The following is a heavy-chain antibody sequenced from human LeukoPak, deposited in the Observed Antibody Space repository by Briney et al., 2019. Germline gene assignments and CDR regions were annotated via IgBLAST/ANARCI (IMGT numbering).Heavy chain of an antibody. CDR3: ARLRSKYWFDP. CDR1: GVTFSSYE. J-gene: IGHJ5*02. D-gene: IGHD4-11*01. CDR2: ITISGNTM. V-gene: IGHV3-48*03. Sequence: GGALRLSCAASGVTFSSYEMNWVRQAPGKGLEWVSFITISGNTMYYADSVKGRFTISRDNAKNSLYLKMNSLRADDTAVYYCARLRSKYWFDPWGQGTLVTVSS.